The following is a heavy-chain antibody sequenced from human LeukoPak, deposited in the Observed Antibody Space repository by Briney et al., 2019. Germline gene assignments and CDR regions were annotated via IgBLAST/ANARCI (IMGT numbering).Heavy chain of an antibody. Sequence: GGSLRLSCAASGFTFTSYEMNWVRQAPGKGLEWVSYISGSGTITYYADSVKGRFTISRDNAKNSLYLQMNSLRDEDTAIYYCARSYMAVAWLSLDYWGQGTLVTVSS. J-gene: IGHJ4*02. CDR1: GFTFTSYE. V-gene: IGHV3-48*03. CDR2: ISGSGTIT. CDR3: ARSYMAVAWLSLDY. D-gene: IGHD6-19*01.